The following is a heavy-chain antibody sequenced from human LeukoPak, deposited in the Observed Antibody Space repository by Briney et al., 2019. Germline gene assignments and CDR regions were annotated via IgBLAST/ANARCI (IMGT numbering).Heavy chain of an antibody. V-gene: IGHV4-39*01. CDR1: GGSISSSSYY. Sequence: SETLSLTCTVSGGSISSSSYYWGWIRQPPGKGLEWIGSIYYSGSTNYNPSLKSRVTISVDTSKNQFSLKLSSVTAADTAVYYCARHGVVITFGGVIVTNSYYYLDYWGQGTLVTVSS. CDR2: IYYSGST. D-gene: IGHD3-16*02. CDR3: ARHGVVITFGGVIVTNSYYYLDY. J-gene: IGHJ4*02.